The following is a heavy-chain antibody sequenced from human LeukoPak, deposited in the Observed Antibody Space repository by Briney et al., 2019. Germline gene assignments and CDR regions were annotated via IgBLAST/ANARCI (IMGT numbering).Heavy chain of an antibody. CDR2: IYYSGST. Sequence: PSETLSLTCTVSGGSISSYYWSWIRQPPGKGLEWIGYIYYSGSTNYNPSLKSRVTISVDTSKNQFSLKLSSVTAADTAVYYCARGGRYSSGWWNYWGQGTLVTVSS. CDR1: GGSISSYY. D-gene: IGHD6-19*01. CDR3: ARGGRYSSGWWNY. V-gene: IGHV4-59*01. J-gene: IGHJ4*02.